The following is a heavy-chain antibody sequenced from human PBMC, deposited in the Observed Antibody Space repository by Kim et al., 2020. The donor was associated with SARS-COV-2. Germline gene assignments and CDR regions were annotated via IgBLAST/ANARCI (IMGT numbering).Heavy chain of an antibody. J-gene: IGHJ5*02. D-gene: IGHD6-25*01. CDR2: NT. V-gene: IGHV1-18*01. Sequence: NTNYAQKLQGRVTMTTDTSTSTAYMELRSLRSDDTAVYYCARDLSDGFDPWGQGTLVTVSS. CDR3: ARDLSDGFDP.